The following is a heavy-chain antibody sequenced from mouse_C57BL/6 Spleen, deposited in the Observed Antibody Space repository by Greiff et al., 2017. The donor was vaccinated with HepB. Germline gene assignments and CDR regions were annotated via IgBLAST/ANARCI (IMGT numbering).Heavy chain of an antibody. Sequence: VQVVESGAELARPGASVKLSCKASGYTFTSYGISWVKQRTGQGLEWIGEIYTRSGNTYYNEKFKGKATLTADKSSSTAYMELRSLTSEDSAVYIGARELYGDSFYAMGCWGQGTSVTVSS. J-gene: IGHJ4*01. V-gene: IGHV1-81*01. CDR2: IYTRSGNT. CDR3: ARELYGDSFYAMGC. D-gene: IGHD1-1*01. CDR1: GYTFTSYG.